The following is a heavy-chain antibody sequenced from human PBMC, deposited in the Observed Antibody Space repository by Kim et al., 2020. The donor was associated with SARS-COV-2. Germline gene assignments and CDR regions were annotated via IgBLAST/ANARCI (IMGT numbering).Heavy chain of an antibody. V-gene: IGHV1-58*02. CDR1: GFTFTSSA. J-gene: IGHJ4*02. D-gene: IGHD1-26*01. CDR3: AADPVGATGVFDY. Sequence: SVKVSCKASGFTFTSSAMQWVRQARGQRLEWIGWIVVGSGNTNYAQKFQERVTITRDMSTSTAYMELSSLRSEDTAVYYCAADPVGATGVFDYWGQGTLVTVSS. CDR2: IVVGSGNT.